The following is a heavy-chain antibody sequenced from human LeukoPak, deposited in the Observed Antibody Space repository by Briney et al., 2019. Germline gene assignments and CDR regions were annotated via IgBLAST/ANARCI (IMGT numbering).Heavy chain of an antibody. V-gene: IGHV1-3*01. Sequence: ASVKVSCKASGYTFTSYAMHWVRQAPGQRLEWMGWINAGNGNTKYSQKFQGRVTMTRNTSISTAYMELSSLRSEDTAVYYCARGSSHDAFDIWGQGTMVTVSS. J-gene: IGHJ3*02. CDR2: INAGNGNT. CDR1: GYTFTSYA. CDR3: ARGSSHDAFDI. D-gene: IGHD1-26*01.